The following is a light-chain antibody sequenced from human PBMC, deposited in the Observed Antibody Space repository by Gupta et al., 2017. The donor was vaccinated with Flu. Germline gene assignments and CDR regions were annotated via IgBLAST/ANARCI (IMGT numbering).Light chain of an antibody. CDR1: QDISNY. CDR2: DAS. Sequence: DIQMTQSPSSLSASVGDRVTITCQASQDISNYLNWYQQKPGKAPKLLTYDASNLETGVPSRFSGSGSGTDFTFTISSLQPEDIATYYCQQYDNLAFGQGTRLEIK. V-gene: IGKV1-33*01. J-gene: IGKJ5*01. CDR3: QQYDNLA.